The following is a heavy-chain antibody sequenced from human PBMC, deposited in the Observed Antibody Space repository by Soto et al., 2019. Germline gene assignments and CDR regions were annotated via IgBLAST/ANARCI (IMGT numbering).Heavy chain of an antibody. CDR1: GYTFTCYG. Sequence: ASVKVSCKASGYTFTCYGISWVRQAPGQGLEWMGWVSAYNGNTNYAQKLHGRVTMTTDTSTSTAYLELRGLRSDDTAVYYCAVADSSSQGINWFDPWGQGTLVTVSS. V-gene: IGHV1-18*01. CDR3: AVADSSSQGINWFDP. J-gene: IGHJ5*02. CDR2: VSAYNGNT. D-gene: IGHD6-6*01.